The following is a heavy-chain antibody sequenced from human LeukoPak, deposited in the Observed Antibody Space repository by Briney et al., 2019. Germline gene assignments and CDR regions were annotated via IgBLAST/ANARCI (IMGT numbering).Heavy chain of an antibody. CDR2: IYYSGST. CDR3: ARIIVGASYFDY. V-gene: IGHV4-39*07. Sequence: SETLSLTCTVSGGSISSSSYYWGWIRQPPGKGLEWIGSIYYSGSTYYNPSLKSRVTISVDTSKNQFSLKLSSVTAADTAVYYCARIIVGASYFDYWGQGTLVTVSS. CDR1: GGSISSSSYY. D-gene: IGHD1-26*01. J-gene: IGHJ4*02.